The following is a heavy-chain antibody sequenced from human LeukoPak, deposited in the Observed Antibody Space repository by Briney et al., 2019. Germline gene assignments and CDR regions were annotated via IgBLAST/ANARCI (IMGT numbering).Heavy chain of an antibody. J-gene: IGHJ4*02. Sequence: SETLSLTCAVSGYSISSGYYWGWIRQPPGKGLAWIGSIYHSGSTYYNPSLKSRVTISVDTSKNQFSLKLSSVTAADTAVYYCAREVYCGGDCYSHYFDYWGQGTLVTVSS. CDR3: AREVYCGGDCYSHYFDY. CDR1: GYSISSGYY. D-gene: IGHD2-21*01. V-gene: IGHV4-38-2*01. CDR2: IYHSGST.